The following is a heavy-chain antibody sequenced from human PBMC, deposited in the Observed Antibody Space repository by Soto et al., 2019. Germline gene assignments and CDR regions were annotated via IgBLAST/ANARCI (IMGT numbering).Heavy chain of an antibody. CDR1: GGSISSSSYY. Sequence: QLQLQESGPGLVKPSETLSLTCTVSGGSISSSSYYWGWIRHPPGKGLEWIGSIYYSGSTYYNPSLKSRVTISVDTSNNQFSLKLSSVTAADTAVYYCARRIRITMVRGVMGFYFDYWGQGTLVTVSS. CDR2: IYYSGST. CDR3: ARRIRITMVRGVMGFYFDY. V-gene: IGHV4-39*01. D-gene: IGHD3-10*01. J-gene: IGHJ4*02.